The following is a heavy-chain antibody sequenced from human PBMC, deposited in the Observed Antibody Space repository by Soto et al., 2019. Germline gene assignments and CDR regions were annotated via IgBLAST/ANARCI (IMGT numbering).Heavy chain of an antibody. CDR1: GYTFTSYG. CDR3: ARSKYYDFWSGYYDYFDY. J-gene: IGHJ4*02. V-gene: IGHV1-18*01. CDR2: ISAYNGNT. Sequence: GASVKVSCKASGYTFTSYGISWVRQAPGQGLEWMGWISAYNGNTNYAQKLQGRVTMTTDTSTSTAYMELRSLRSDDTAVYYCARSKYYDFWSGYYDYFDYWGQGPLVTVSS. D-gene: IGHD3-3*01.